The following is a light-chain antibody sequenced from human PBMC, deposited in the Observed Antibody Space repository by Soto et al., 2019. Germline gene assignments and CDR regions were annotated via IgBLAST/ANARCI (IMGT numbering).Light chain of an antibody. CDR1: QSVSSN. J-gene: IGKJ3*01. Sequence: ETVMTQSPATLSVSPGERPTLSCRASQSVSSNLAWYQQKPGQAPRLLIYDASTRATGIPARFSGSGSGTEFTLTISSLQSEDFAVYCCQQYNTWPLTFGPGTKVDIK. CDR3: QQYNTWPLT. CDR2: DAS. V-gene: IGKV3-15*01.